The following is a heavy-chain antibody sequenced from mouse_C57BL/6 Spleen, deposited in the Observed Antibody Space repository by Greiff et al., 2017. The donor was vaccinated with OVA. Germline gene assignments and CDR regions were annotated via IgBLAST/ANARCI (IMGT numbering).Heavy chain of an antibody. CDR3: ARGDYYGSYYFDY. V-gene: IGHV5-9*01. Sequence: EVQVVESGGGLVKPGGSLKLSCAASGFTFSSYTMSWVRQTPEKRLEWVATISGGGGNTYYPDSVKGRFTISRDNAKNTLYLQMSSLRSEDTALYYCARGDYYGSYYFDYWGQGTTLTVSS. D-gene: IGHD1-1*01. J-gene: IGHJ2*01. CDR2: ISGGGGNT. CDR1: GFTFSSYT.